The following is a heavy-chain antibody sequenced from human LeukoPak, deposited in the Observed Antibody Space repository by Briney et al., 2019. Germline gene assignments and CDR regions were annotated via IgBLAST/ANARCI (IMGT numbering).Heavy chain of an antibody. J-gene: IGHJ3*02. CDR3: AGGGGGTGAFDI. CDR2: ISYDGSNK. CDR1: GFTFSSYA. D-gene: IGHD1-26*01. V-gene: IGHV3-30-3*01. Sequence: PGRSLRLSCAASGFTFSSYAMHWVRQAPGKGLEWVAVISYDGSNKYYADSVKGRFTISRDNSKDTLYLQMNSLSAEDTAVYYCAGGGGGTGAFDIWGQGTMVTVSS.